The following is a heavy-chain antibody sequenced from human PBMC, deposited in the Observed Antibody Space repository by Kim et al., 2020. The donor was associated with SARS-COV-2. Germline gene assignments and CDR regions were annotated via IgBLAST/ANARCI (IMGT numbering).Heavy chain of an antibody. CDR3: AREGAAAGTFRYYFDY. J-gene: IGHJ4*02. Sequence: KFQGRVTMTRDTSTSTVYMELSSLRSEDTAVYYCAREGAAAGTFRYYFDYWGQGTLVTVSS. V-gene: IGHV1-46*01. D-gene: IGHD6-13*01.